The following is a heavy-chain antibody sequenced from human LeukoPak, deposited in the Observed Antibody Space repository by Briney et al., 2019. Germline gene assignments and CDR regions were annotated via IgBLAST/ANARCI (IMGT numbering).Heavy chain of an antibody. V-gene: IGHV3-30*04. D-gene: IGHD2-8*01. CDR2: ISYDGSNK. CDR1: GFTFSSYA. CDR3: ARNGLAANGYFDY. J-gene: IGHJ4*02. Sequence: GGSLRLSCAASGFTFSSYAMHWVRQAPGKGLEWVAVISYDGSNKYYADSVKGRFTISRDNSKNTLYLQMNSLGAEDTAVYYCARNGLAANGYFDYWGQGTLVTVSS.